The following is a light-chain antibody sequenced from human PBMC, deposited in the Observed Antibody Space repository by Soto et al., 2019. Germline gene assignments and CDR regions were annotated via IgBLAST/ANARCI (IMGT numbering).Light chain of an antibody. CDR2: EVS. CDR1: SSDVGGYDF. CDR3: ASYTSSNTLL. Sequence: QSVLTQPASVSGSPGQSITISCTGSSSDVGGYDFVSWYQQRPGKAPKLMIYEVSNRPSGLSTRFSGSKSGNTASLTISGLQAEDEADYYCASYTSSNTLLFGGGTKVTVL. J-gene: IGLJ2*01. V-gene: IGLV2-14*01.